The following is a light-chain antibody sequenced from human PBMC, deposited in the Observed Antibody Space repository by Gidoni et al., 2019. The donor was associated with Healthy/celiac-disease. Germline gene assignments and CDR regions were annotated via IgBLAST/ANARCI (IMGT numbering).Light chain of an antibody. V-gene: IGKV3-15*01. CDR3: QQYNNWPPYT. J-gene: IGKJ2*01. CDR1: QSVSSN. CDR2: GAS. Sequence: EIVMTQSPATLSVSPGERATLSCRASQSVSSNLAWYQQKPGQAPRLLIYGASTRATGIPARFSGSGSGKEFTLTISSLQSEDFAVYYCQQYNNWPPYTCXQXTKLEIK.